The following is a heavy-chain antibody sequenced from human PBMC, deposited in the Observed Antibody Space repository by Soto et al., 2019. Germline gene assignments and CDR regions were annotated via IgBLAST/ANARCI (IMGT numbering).Heavy chain of an antibody. CDR2: ISGDGDTT. J-gene: IGHJ4*02. CDR1: GLTFSIYV. Sequence: EVQLLESGGGLVQPGGSLRLSCAASGLTFSIYVMTWVRQAPGKGLEWVSAISGDGDTTKYADSVKGRFTISRDNSKNTLYLQMNSLRAEDTAVYYCARGVNGWTPDFGGQGTLVTVSS. D-gene: IGHD6-19*01. CDR3: ARGVNGWTPDF. V-gene: IGHV3-23*01.